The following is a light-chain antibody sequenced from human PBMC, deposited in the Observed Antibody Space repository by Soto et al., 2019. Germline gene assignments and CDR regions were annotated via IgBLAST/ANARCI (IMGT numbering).Light chain of an antibody. CDR3: CSYAGRYTWV. CDR1: SSDVGAYNY. V-gene: IGLV2-11*01. Sequence: QSALTQPRSVSGSPGQSVTIACTGTSSDVGAYNYVSWYQQHPGKAPKLMISDVTRRPSGVPDRFSGSKSGTTASLTISGLQAEDEADYYCCSYAGRYTWVFGGGTKVTVL. J-gene: IGLJ3*02. CDR2: DVT.